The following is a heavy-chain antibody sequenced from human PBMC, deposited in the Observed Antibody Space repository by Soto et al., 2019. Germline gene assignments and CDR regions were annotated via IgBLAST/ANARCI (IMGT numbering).Heavy chain of an antibody. D-gene: IGHD3-9*01. CDR3: ARGHYDILTGYYGLDY. CDR2: INPNSGGT. V-gene: IGHV1-2*02. CDR1: GYTFAGYY. Sequence: RASVKVSCKASGYTFAGYYMHWVRQAPGQGLEWMGWINPNSGGTNYAQKFQGRVTMTRDTSISTAYMELSRLRSDDTAVYYCARGHYDILTGYYGLDYCGQVTLITVCS. J-gene: IGHJ4*02.